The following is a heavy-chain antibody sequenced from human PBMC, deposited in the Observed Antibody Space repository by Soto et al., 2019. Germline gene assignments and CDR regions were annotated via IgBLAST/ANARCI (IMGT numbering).Heavy chain of an antibody. CDR1: GGSINNYC. J-gene: IGHJ4*01. CDR3: TRATYYRYYFDV. V-gene: IGHV4-59*01. Sequence: SETLSITCTVSGGSINNYCLSWIRQSPGKGLEWIGYIYYSGTTNYNPSLKSRVTISIDRSENQFSLKVSSVTAADTAVYFCTRATYYRYYFDVWGHGTLVTVSS. D-gene: IGHD3-10*01. CDR2: IYYSGTT.